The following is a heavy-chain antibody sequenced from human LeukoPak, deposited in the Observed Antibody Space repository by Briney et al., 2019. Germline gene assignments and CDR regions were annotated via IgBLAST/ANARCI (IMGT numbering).Heavy chain of an antibody. V-gene: IGHV3-20*04. CDR1: GITFDDYG. CDR3: ARGGDSSGSYFDY. D-gene: IGHD3-22*01. J-gene: IGHJ4*02. CDR2: INWNGGST. Sequence: GGSLRLSCAASGITFDDYGMSWVRQAPGKGLEWVSGINWNGGSTGYADSVKGRFTISRDNGKNSLYLQMNSLRAADTALYYCARGGDSSGSYFDYWGQGTLVTVSS.